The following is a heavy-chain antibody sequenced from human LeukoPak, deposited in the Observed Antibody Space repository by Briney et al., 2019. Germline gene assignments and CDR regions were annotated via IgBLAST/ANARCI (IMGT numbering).Heavy chain of an antibody. V-gene: IGHV3-21*01. Sequence: PGGSLRLSCAASAFTFSSYSMNWVRQAPGKGLEWVSSIGSSGTYINYADSVKGRFTISRDNAKNSLYLQMNSLRAEDTAVYYCARERAPGCYYGSYGMDVWGQGTTVTVSS. J-gene: IGHJ6*02. CDR3: ARERAPGCYYGSYGMDV. CDR1: AFTFSSYS. CDR2: IGSSGTYI. D-gene: IGHD3-10*01.